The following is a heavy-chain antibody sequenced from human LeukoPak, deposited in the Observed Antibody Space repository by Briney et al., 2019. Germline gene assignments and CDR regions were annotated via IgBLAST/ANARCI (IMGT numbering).Heavy chain of an antibody. CDR3: ASLSSIAAPFDY. CDR1: GFTFSSYS. J-gene: IGHJ4*02. Sequence: GGSLRLSCAASGFTFSSYSMNWVRQAPGKGLEWVSSISSSGSYIYYADSVKGRFTISRDNAKNSLYLQMNSLRAEDTAVYYCASLSSIAAPFDYWGQGTLVTVSS. V-gene: IGHV3-21*01. CDR2: ISSSGSYI. D-gene: IGHD6-6*01.